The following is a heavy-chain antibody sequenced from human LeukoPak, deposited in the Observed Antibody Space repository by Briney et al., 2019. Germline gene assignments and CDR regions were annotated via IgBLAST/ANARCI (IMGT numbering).Heavy chain of an antibody. D-gene: IGHD3-10*01. Sequence: PSETLSLTCTVSGGSISGYYWTWIRQPAGKGLEWIGRIYSSGSTNYNPSLKSLVTISVDTSKNQFSLNLTSVTAADTAVYYCARGDGSGAPYYYGMDVWGQGTTVTVSS. J-gene: IGHJ6*02. V-gene: IGHV4-4*07. CDR3: ARGDGSGAPYYYGMDV. CDR1: GGSISGYY. CDR2: IYSSGST.